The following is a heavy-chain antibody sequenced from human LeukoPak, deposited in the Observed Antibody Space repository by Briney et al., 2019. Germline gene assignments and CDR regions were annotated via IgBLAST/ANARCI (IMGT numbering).Heavy chain of an antibody. D-gene: IGHD6-13*01. CDR1: GFTFSSYA. CDR2: ISGSGGST. CDR3: AKSRSGSSNWALRIFDN. Sequence: GGSLRLSCAASGFTFSSYAMSWVRQAPGKGLEWVSAISGSGGSTYYADSVKGRFTISRDNSKNTLYVQMSSLRVEDTAVYYCAKSRSGSSNWALRIFDNWGQGTLVSVSS. V-gene: IGHV3-23*01. J-gene: IGHJ4*02.